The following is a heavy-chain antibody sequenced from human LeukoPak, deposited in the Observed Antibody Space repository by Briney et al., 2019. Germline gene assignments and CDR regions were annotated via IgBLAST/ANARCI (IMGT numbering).Heavy chain of an antibody. CDR2: INPNSGGT. CDR3: ARAHTGGNYFDY. V-gene: IGHV1-2*02. CDR1: GYTFTGYY. J-gene: IGHJ4*02. Sequence: EASVKVPCKASGYTFTGYYMHWVRQAPGQGLEWMGWINPNSGGTNYAQKFQGRVTMTRDTSISTAYMELSRLRSDDTAVYYCARAHTGGNYFDYWGQGTLVTVSS. D-gene: IGHD3-10*01.